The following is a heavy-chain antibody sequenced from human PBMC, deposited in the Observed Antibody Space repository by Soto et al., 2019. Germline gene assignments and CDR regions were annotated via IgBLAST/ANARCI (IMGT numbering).Heavy chain of an antibody. CDR2: IYWDDDK. J-gene: IGHJ4*02. Sequence: QITLKESGPTVVNPTETLTLTCTFSGFSLTTSGVGVGWVRQSPGKAPEWLALIYWDDDKRYSTSLKSRLTITKDTSKNQVVLTMANVDPADTATYYCAHRVLRTVFGLVTTTAIYFDFWGQGTPVVVSS. V-gene: IGHV2-5*02. D-gene: IGHD3-3*01. CDR1: GFSLTTSGVG. CDR3: AHRVLRTVFGLVTTTAIYFDF.